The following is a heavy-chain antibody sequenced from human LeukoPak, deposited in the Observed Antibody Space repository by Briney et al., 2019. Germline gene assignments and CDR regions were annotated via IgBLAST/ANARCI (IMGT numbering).Heavy chain of an antibody. J-gene: IGHJ4*02. V-gene: IGHV3-48*02. CDR2: ITGGSTTI. CDR1: GFTFSTYS. Sequence: GGSLRLSCVASGFTFSTYSMNWVRQAPGKGLEWISYITGGSTTIYYADSVKGRFTISRDNAKNSLFLQMNSLRDDDTAVYYCARRIEFWGQGTLLTVSS. CDR3: ARRIEF.